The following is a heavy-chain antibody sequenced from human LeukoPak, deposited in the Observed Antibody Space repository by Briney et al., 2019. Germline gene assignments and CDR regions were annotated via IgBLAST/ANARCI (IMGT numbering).Heavy chain of an antibody. D-gene: IGHD3-10*01. CDR2: INSGGGST. Sequence: PGGSLRLSCAASGNYWMHWVRQAPGQELEWVSSINSGGGSTYYADSVKGRFTISRDNSKNTLYLQMNSLRAEDTAVYYCAKAPPGIITLGTLFDYWGQGTLVTVSS. CDR1: GNYW. V-gene: IGHV3-23*01. J-gene: IGHJ4*02. CDR3: AKAPPGIITLGTLFDY.